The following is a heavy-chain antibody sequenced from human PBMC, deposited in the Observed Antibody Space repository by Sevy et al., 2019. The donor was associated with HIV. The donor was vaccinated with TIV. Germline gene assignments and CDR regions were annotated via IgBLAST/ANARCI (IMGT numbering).Heavy chain of an antibody. D-gene: IGHD3-10*01. CDR3: ARVANRITMVRGVLLNDY. CDR1: GYTFTSYG. V-gene: IGHV1-18*01. CDR2: ISAYNGNK. Sequence: ASVKVSCKASGYTFTSYGISWVRQAPGQGLEWMGWISAYNGNKNYAQMLQGRVTMTTDTSTSTAYMELRSLRSDDTAVYYCARVANRITMVRGVLLNDYWGQGTLVTVSS. J-gene: IGHJ4*02.